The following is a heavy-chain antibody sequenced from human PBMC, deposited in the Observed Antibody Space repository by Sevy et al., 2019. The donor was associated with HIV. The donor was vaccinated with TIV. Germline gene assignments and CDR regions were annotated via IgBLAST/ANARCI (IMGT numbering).Heavy chain of an antibody. D-gene: IGHD2-15*01. CDR2: ISDSSGST. CDR3: AKDRVLYCSSLSCQEFDY. J-gene: IGHJ4*02. V-gene: IGHV3-23*01. CDR1: GFTFTTYA. Sequence: GGSLRLSCAASGFTFTTYAMRGVRQAPGKGLEWVSTISDSSGSTYYADSVKGRFTISRDNSKNTLYLQMNSLRVEDTAVYYCAKDRVLYCSSLSCQEFDYWGQGILVTVSS.